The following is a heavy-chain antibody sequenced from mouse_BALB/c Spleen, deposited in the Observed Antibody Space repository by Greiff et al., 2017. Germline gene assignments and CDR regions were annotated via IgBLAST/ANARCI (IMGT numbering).Heavy chain of an antibody. CDR1: GFTFSSFG. CDR3: ARDGYDAGFAY. D-gene: IGHD2-2*01. Sequence: EVQLVESGGGLVQPGGSRKLSCAASGFTFSSFGMHWVRQAPEKGLEWVAYISSGSSTIYYADTVKGRFTISRDNPKNTLFLQMTSLRSEDTAMYYCARDGYDAGFAYWGQGTLVTVSA. J-gene: IGHJ3*01. V-gene: IGHV5-17*02. CDR2: ISSGSSTI.